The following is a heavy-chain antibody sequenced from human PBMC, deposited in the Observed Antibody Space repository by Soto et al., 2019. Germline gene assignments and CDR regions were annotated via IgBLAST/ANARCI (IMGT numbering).Heavy chain of an antibody. V-gene: IGHV3-30*18. J-gene: IGHJ4*02. CDR2: ISYDGSNK. CDR1: GFTFSSYG. D-gene: IGHD3-10*01. CDR3: AKDTYGSGSYSLDY. Sequence: QVQLVESGGGVVQPGRSLRLSCAASGFTFSSYGMHWVRQAPGKGLEWVAVISYDGSNKYYADSVKGRFTISRDNSKNTLYLQMNNLRAEDTAVYYCAKDTYGSGSYSLDYWGQGTLVTVSS.